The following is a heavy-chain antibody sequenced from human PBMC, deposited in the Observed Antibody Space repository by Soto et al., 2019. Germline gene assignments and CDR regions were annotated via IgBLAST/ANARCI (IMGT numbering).Heavy chain of an antibody. CDR1: GFTFSNFW. Sequence: VQLVESGGGLVQPGGSLRLSCEASGFTFSNFWMSWVRQAPGKGLEWVANIKQDGSEKKYVDSVKGRFIISRDNAKNSLSLQMNSPRAEDTAVYYCATNTVTKVDDYWGQGARVTVSS. CDR2: IKQDGSEK. D-gene: IGHD4-17*01. V-gene: IGHV3-7*03. J-gene: IGHJ4*02. CDR3: ATNTVTKVDDY.